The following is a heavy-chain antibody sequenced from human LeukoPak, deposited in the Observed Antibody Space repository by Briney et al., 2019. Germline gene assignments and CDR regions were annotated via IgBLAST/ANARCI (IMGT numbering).Heavy chain of an antibody. D-gene: IGHD6-19*01. CDR2: INYSGST. Sequence: PSETLSLTCAVYGGSYSGYYWSWIRQPPGKGLEWIGEINYSGSTNYNPSLKSRVTISVDTSKNQFSLKLSSVTAADTAVYYCARVSGSGCVDYWGQGTLVTVSS. V-gene: IGHV4-34*01. J-gene: IGHJ4*02. CDR3: ARVSGSGCVDY. CDR1: GGSYSGYY.